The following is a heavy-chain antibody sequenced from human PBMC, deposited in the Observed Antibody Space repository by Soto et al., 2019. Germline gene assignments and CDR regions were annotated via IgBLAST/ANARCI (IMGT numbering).Heavy chain of an antibody. CDR3: AKGDSYYDFRLEY. V-gene: IGHV3-23*01. D-gene: IGHD3-3*01. CDR2: VSGSGRAT. CDR1: GFTFGSYA. Sequence: EVQLLESGGGLVQPGGSPRLSCAASGFTFGSYAMSWVRQAPGKGLEWVSTVSGSGRATYYADSVKGGFTISGDNSKNPLYLQMNSLRADDMAVYYCAKGDSYYDFRLEYWGQGTLLTVSS. J-gene: IGHJ4*02.